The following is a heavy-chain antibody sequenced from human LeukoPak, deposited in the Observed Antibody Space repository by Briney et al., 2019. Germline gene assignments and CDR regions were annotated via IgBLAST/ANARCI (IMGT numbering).Heavy chain of an antibody. Sequence: GGSLRLSCAASGFTFSSYAMSWVRQAPGKGLEWVSSISSSSSYVYYADSVKGRFTISRDNAKNSPYLQMNSLRAEDTAVYYCARAMDYYDSSGYYFVYWGQGTLVTVAS. CDR3: ARAMDYYDSSGYYFVY. J-gene: IGHJ4*02. V-gene: IGHV3-21*01. CDR2: ISSSSSYV. D-gene: IGHD3-22*01. CDR1: GFTFSSYA.